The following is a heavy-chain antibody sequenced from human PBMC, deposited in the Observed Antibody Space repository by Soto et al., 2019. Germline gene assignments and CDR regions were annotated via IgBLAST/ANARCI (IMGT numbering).Heavy chain of an antibody. CDR3: ARRNSNFGGFDI. Sequence: PVESLKISCKGSGYSFNIYWIAWVRQMPGKGLEWMGIIFPGDSDARYSPSFQGQVTISVDKSISTAYVQWSSLEVSDTAIYYCARRNSNFGGFDIWGQGTMVTVSS. CDR1: GYSFNIYW. V-gene: IGHV5-51*01. CDR2: IFPGDSDA. J-gene: IGHJ3*02. D-gene: IGHD3-3*02.